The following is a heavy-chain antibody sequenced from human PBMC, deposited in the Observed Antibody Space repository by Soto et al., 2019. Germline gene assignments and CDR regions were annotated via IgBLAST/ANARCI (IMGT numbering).Heavy chain of an antibody. V-gene: IGHV4-30-4*01. J-gene: IGHJ5*02. CDR1: GGSISSGDYY. Sequence: PSGTLSLTCTVSGGSISSGDYYWNWIRQPPGKGLEWIGYIYYSGSTYYNPSLKSRVTISVDTSKNQFSLKLSSVTAADTAVYYCAGVLYSSSWYWFDPWGQGTLVTVSS. CDR2: IYYSGST. D-gene: IGHD6-13*01. CDR3: AGVLYSSSWYWFDP.